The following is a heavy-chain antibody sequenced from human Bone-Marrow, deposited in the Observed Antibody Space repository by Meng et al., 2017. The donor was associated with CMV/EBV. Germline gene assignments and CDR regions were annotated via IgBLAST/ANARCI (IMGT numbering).Heavy chain of an antibody. Sequence: GESLKISCAASGFTFSNAWMSWVRQAPGKGLEWVGRIKSKTDGGTTDYAAPVKGSFTISRDDSKNTLYLQMNSLKTEDTAVYYCTTGESIVVVPAATNFDYWGQGTLVTRLL. J-gene: IGHJ4*02. D-gene: IGHD2-2*01. CDR1: GFTFSNAW. CDR2: IKSKTDGGTT. CDR3: TTGESIVVVPAATNFDY. V-gene: IGHV3-15*01.